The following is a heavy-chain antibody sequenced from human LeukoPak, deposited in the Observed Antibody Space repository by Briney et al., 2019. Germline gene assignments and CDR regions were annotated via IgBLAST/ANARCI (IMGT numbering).Heavy chain of an antibody. D-gene: IGHD2/OR15-2a*01. J-gene: IGHJ4*02. CDR3: VRDWAPASMQAAPFDC. Sequence: GGSLRLSCAASGFGFSNFWMSWVRQAPGKGPEWVANIKEDGSLKNYVDSVEGRFTVSRDNAKNTLYLQMNSLRLEDTAVYYCVRDWAPASMQAAPFDCWDQGTLVTVSS. CDR1: GFGFSNFW. V-gene: IGHV3-7*01. CDR2: IKEDGSLK.